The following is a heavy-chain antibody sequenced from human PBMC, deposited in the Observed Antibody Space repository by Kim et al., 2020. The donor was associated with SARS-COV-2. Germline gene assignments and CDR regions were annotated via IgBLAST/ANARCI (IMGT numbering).Heavy chain of an antibody. V-gene: IGHV2-5*02. CDR1: GFSLSTSGVG. CDR3: AHSFRRYDSSGFYPHYFDH. D-gene: IGHD3-22*01. CDR2: IYWDDHK. J-gene: IGHJ4*02. Sequence: SGPTLVNPTQTLTLTCTFSGFSLSTSGVGVGWIRQPPGKALEWLALIYWDDHKLYSPSLKSRLTITTDTSKNQVVLTMTNMDPVDTATYSCAHSFRRYDSSGFYPHYFDHWGKGTRVTVSS.